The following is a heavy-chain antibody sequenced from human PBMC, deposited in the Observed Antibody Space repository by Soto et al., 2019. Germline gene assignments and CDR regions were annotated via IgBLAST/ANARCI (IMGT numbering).Heavy chain of an antibody. J-gene: IGHJ4*02. CDR3: WGWEEHFY. CDR1: GFTFSNYD. V-gene: IGHV3-48*03. Sequence: GGSLRLSCTTSGFTFSNYDMNWVRQAPGKGLEWVSYISSSGSTIYNADSVKGRFTISRDNAKNSLYLQMNSLRAEDTAVYYCWGWEEHFYWGQGTLVTVSS. CDR2: ISSSGSTI. D-gene: IGHD1-26*01.